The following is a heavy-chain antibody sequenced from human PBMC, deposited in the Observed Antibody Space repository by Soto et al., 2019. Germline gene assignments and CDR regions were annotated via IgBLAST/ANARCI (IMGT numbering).Heavy chain of an antibody. CDR1: GFTFISYG. CDR3: AKSSYDSSGYYYLNY. Sequence: GGSLRLSCAASGFTFISYGMHWVRQAPGKGLEWVAVISYDGSNKYYADSVKGRFTISRDNSKNTLYLQMNSLRAEDTAVYYCAKSSYDSSGYYYLNYWGQGTLVTVSS. V-gene: IGHV3-30*18. CDR2: ISYDGSNK. J-gene: IGHJ4*02. D-gene: IGHD3-22*01.